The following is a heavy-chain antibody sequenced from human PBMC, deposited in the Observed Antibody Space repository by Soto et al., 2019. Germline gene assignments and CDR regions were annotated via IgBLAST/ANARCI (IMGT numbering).Heavy chain of an antibody. V-gene: IGHV3-33*01. CDR1: GFTFSSYG. CDR3: ARGEGFSSGLYMDY. CDR2: IWYDGSNK. D-gene: IGHD6-19*01. J-gene: IGHJ4*02. Sequence: QVQLVESGGGVVQPGRSLRLSCAASGFTFSSYGMHWVRQAPGKGLEWVAVIWYDGSNKYYADSVKGRFTISRDNSKNSLYLQMNILSVDDTALYYCARGEGFSSGLYMDYWCQGTLVTVSS.